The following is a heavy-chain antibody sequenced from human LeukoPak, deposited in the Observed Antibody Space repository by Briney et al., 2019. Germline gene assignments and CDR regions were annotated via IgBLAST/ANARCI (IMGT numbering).Heavy chain of an antibody. CDR2: INPNSGGT. CDR1: GYTFTSYY. CDR3: ARGRHYCSSTSCYNSSPDY. D-gene: IGHD2-2*02. Sequence: ASVKVSCKASGYTFTSYYMHWVRQAPGQGLEWMGWINPNSGGTNYAQKFQGRVTMTRDTSISTAYMELSRLRSDDTAVYYCARGRHYCSSTSCYNSSPDYWGQGTLVTVSS. J-gene: IGHJ4*02. V-gene: IGHV1-2*02.